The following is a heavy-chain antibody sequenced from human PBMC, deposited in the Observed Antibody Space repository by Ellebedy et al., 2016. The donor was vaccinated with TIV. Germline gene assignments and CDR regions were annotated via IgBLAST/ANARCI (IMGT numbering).Heavy chain of an antibody. Sequence: SETLSLTCAVSGGSFSGYLWSWIRQPPGKGLEWTGEINHSGSANYNPSLKTRVTILVDTSQSQFSLNLSSVTAADTAVYYCARGPLKAYYYSSGSPYYFDFWGQGNLVTVSS. V-gene: IGHV4-34*01. CDR1: GGSFSGYL. CDR2: INHSGSA. D-gene: IGHD3-10*01. J-gene: IGHJ4*02. CDR3: ARGPLKAYYYSSGSPYYFDF.